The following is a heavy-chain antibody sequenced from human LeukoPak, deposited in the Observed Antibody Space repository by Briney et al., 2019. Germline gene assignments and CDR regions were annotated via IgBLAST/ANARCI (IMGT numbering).Heavy chain of an antibody. J-gene: IGHJ4*02. Sequence: SETLSLTCNVSGDSISGPYWNWIRQSPGRGLEWIGYTHYTGETNYNPSLKSRLTMSVDTSNNQVYLRLSSVTAADTAVYYCGRNLGSGSDHWGQGTLVTVSS. CDR1: GDSISGPY. D-gene: IGHD3-10*01. CDR2: THYTGET. CDR3: GRNLGSGSDH. V-gene: IGHV4-59*11.